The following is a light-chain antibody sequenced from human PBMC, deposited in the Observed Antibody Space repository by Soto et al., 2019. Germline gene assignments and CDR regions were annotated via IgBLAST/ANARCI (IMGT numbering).Light chain of an antibody. V-gene: IGKV1-17*01. CDR1: QGIRND. CDR3: QQYQTYST. J-gene: IGKJ1*01. Sequence: DIQMTQSPSTLSASVGDRVTITCRASQGIRNDLGWYQQKPGKAPKRLIYAASSLQSGVPSRFSGSGSGTEFTLTISSLQPDDFATYFCQQYQTYSTFGQGTKVDIK. CDR2: AAS.